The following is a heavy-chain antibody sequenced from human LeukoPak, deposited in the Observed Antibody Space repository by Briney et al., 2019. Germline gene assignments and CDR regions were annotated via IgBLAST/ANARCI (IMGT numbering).Heavy chain of an antibody. V-gene: IGHV3-48*01. CDR3: ARDLSLLVVAATWGY. D-gene: IGHD2-15*01. CDR1: GFTFSSYS. CDR2: ISSSSSTI. J-gene: IGHJ4*02. Sequence: PGGSLRLXCAASGFTFSSYSMNWVRQAPGKELEWVSYISSSSSTIYYADSVKGRFTISRDNAKNSLYLQMNSLRAEDTAVYYCARDLSLLVVAATWGYWGQGTLVTVSS.